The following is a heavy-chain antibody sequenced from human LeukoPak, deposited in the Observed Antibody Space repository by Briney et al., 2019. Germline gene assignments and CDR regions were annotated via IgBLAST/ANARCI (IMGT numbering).Heavy chain of an antibody. CDR3: AKDGAKRNWNDGGVIDY. CDR1: GFTFDDYA. CDR2: ISRDGGST. V-gene: IGHV3-43D*03. D-gene: IGHD1-20*01. Sequence: PGGSLRLSCAASGFTFDDYAMHWVRQAPGKGLEWVSLISRDGGSTYYADSVKGRFTISRDNSKNSLYLQMNSLRAEDTALYYCAKDGAKRNWNDGGVIDYWGQGTLVTVSS. J-gene: IGHJ4*02.